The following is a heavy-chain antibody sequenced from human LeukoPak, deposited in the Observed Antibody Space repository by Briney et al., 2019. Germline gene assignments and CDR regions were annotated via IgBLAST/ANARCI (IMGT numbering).Heavy chain of an antibody. V-gene: IGHV4-59*01. CDR1: GGSISSYY. CDR3: ARGSTYYDFWSGYSSTSWFDP. J-gene: IGHJ5*02. CDR2: IYYSGST. D-gene: IGHD3-3*01. Sequence: SETLSLTCAVYGGSISSYYWSWIRQPPGKGLEWIGYIYYSGSTNYNPSLKSRVTISVDTSKNQFSLKLSSVTAADTAVYYCARGSTYYDFWSGYSSTSWFDPWGQGTLVTVSS.